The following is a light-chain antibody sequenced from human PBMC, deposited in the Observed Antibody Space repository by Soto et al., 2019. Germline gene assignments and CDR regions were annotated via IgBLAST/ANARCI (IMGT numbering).Light chain of an antibody. Sequence: DIQLTQSPSFLSASVGDRVTITCRASQDISNYLAWYQQTAGKAPKLLIYAATTLQSGVPSRFSGSGSGTVFTLTISSLQPEDVATYYCQQLYTYPRTFGPGTKVDLK. V-gene: IGKV1-9*01. J-gene: IGKJ3*01. CDR2: AAT. CDR1: QDISNY. CDR3: QQLYTYPRT.